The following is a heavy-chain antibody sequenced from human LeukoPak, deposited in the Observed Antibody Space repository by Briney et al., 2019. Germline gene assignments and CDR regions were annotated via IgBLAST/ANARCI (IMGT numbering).Heavy chain of an antibody. D-gene: IGHD3-10*01. J-gene: IGHJ5*02. V-gene: IGHV3-23*01. CDR3: AKAGGWFGELLHTSADNWFDP. Sequence: PGGSLRLSCAASGFTFSNYAMSWVRQAPGKGLEWVSVISGSGGSTYYADSVKGRFTISRDNPKNTLYLQMNSLRAEDTAVYYCAKAGGWFGELLHTSADNWFDPWGQGTLVTVSS. CDR1: GFTFSNYA. CDR2: ISGSGGST.